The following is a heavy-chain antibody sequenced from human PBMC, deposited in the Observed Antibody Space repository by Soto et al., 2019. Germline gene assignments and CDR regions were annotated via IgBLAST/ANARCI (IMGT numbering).Heavy chain of an antibody. J-gene: IGHJ3*01. D-gene: IGHD2-8*02. CDR3: AKATATGGGAFDF. V-gene: IGHV3-23*01. CDR2: ILVDGRT. CDR1: GDSFSNYW. Sequence: PGESLKISCKGSGDSFSNYWIAWVRQAPGKGLEWVSTILVDGRTFYVDSVKGRFTISRDNSRNTVYLQMNSLTAGDTALYYCAKATATGGGAFDFCGQGTMVTVSS.